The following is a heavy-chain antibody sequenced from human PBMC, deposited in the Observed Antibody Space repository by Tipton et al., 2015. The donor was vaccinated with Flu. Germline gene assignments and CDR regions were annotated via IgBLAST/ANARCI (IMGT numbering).Heavy chain of an antibody. CDR2: IYTSGTT. J-gene: IGHJ4*02. Sequence: TLSLTCTVSGGSISSFYWSWTRQPAGKGLGWMGSIYTSGTTNYNPSLKSRVTMSVDTSKNQFSLKLSAVTAADTAVYYCARGSGSRTFMIFDFCEQGTLVTVSS. CDR1: GGSISSFY. D-gene: IGHD3-16*01. V-gene: IGHV4-4*07. CDR3: ARGSGSRTFMIFDF.